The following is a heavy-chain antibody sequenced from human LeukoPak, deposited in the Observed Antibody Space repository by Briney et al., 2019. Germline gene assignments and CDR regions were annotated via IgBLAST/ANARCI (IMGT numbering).Heavy chain of an antibody. CDR2: ISAYNGNT. V-gene: IGHV1-18*04. J-gene: IGHJ4*02. CDR1: GYTFTSYG. Sequence: ASVKVSCKASGYTFTSYGISWVRQAPGQGLGWMGWISAYNGNTNYVQKFRGRVTMTTDTSTSTAYMELRSLRSDDTAVYYCAGDQAFVRGDLDYWGQGTLVTVSS. CDR3: AGDQAFVRGDLDY. D-gene: IGHD3-10*01.